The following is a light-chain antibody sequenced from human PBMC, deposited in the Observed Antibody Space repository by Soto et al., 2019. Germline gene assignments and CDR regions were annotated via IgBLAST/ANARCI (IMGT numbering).Light chain of an antibody. Sequence: EIVMTQSPANLSVSPGERATLSCRSSQSVSSNLACYQQKPGQGPRLLIYGASTRATGIPARFSGSGSGTDFTLTISSLQSEDFAVYYCQQYNKWPPYTFGQGTKVEIK. CDR1: QSVSSN. V-gene: IGKV3-15*01. CDR3: QQYNKWPPYT. J-gene: IGKJ2*01. CDR2: GAS.